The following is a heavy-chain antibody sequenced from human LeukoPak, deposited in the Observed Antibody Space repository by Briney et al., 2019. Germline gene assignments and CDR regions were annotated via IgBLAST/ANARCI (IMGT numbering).Heavy chain of an antibody. D-gene: IGHD6-13*01. Sequence: GGSLRLSCVVSGLTFSTYGMHWVRQAPGKGLEYVSAISGDGRGTYYADSVKGRFTISRDNSKNTLYLQMSSLKTEDTAVYYCVKGLAAAGLYTGDYWGQGTLVTVSS. J-gene: IGHJ4*02. CDR2: ISGDGRGT. CDR3: VKGLAAAGLYTGDY. V-gene: IGHV3-64D*09. CDR1: GLTFSTYG.